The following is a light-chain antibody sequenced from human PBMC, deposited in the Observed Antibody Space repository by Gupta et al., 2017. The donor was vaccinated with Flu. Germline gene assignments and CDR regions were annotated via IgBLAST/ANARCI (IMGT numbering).Light chain of an antibody. CDR1: QCVSKSY. CDR2: DAS. V-gene: IGKV3D-20*01. CDR3: QQYCSSPIT. J-gene: IGKJ5*01. Sequence: ATLALATRESNSRHCGVCQCVSKSYLAWYQQKPGLAPRLVIYDASSRATGIPDRFSGSGSGTDFTLTISRLEPEDFAVYYCQQYCSSPITFGQGTRLEIK.